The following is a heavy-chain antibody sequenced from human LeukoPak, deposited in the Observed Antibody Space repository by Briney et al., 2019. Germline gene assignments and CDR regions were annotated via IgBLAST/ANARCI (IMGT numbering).Heavy chain of an antibody. CDR1: GFTFSSYG. CDR2: ISYDGSNK. D-gene: IGHD1-26*01. V-gene: IGHV3-30*18. Sequence: GGSLKLSCAASGFTFSSYGMHWVRQAPGKGLEWVAVISYDGSNKYYADSVKGRFTISRDNSKNTLYLQMNSLRAEDTAVYYCAKDEGVTGGDDAFDIWGQGTMVTVSS. J-gene: IGHJ3*02. CDR3: AKDEGVTGGDDAFDI.